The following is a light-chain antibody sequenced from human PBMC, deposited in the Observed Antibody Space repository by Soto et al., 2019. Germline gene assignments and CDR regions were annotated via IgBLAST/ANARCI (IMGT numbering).Light chain of an antibody. Sequence: EIVLTQSPGTLSLSPGERATLSCRASQSVSSSYLAWYQQKPGQAPRLLIYGASSRATGIPDRFSGSGSGTDFTLTISRLEPGDFAVYYCQQYGSSPYTFGQGTKVELK. CDR2: GAS. CDR3: QQYGSSPYT. V-gene: IGKV3-20*01. CDR1: QSVSSSY. J-gene: IGKJ2*01.